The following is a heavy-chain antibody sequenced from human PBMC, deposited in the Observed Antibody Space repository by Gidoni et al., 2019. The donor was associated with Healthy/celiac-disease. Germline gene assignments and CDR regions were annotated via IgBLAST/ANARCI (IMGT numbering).Heavy chain of an antibody. D-gene: IGHD3-22*01. J-gene: IGHJ4*02. CDR3: AAGNNYYDSSGYYY. CDR2: ISGSGGST. V-gene: IGHV3-23*01. Sequence: EVQLLESGGALVQPGGSLRISCAASGFTFSTYAMSWVRQAPGKGLEWVSAISGSGGSTYYSDSVKGRFTISRDNSKNTLYLQMNSLRAEDTAVYYCAAGNNYYDSSGYYYWGQGTLVTVSS. CDR1: GFTFSTYA.